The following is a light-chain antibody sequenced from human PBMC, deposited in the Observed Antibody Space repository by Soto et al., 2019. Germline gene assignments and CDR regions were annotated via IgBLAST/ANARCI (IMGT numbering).Light chain of an antibody. CDR1: SSDVGGYNY. V-gene: IGLV2-14*01. Sequence: QSALTQPASVSGSPGQSITISCTGTSSDVGGYNYVSWYQQHPGKAPKLMIYDVSNRPSGVSNRVSGSKSGNTASLTISGLQAEDEADDYCSSYRSSSTYVFGTGTKLTVL. CDR3: SSYRSSSTYV. J-gene: IGLJ1*01. CDR2: DVS.